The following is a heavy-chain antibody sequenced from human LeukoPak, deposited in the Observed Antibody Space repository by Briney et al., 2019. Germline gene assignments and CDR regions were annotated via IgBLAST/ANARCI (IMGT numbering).Heavy chain of an antibody. Sequence: NPSETLSLTCTVSGGSISSSSYYWGWIRQPPGKGLEWIGSIYYSGSTYYNPSLKSRVTISVDTSKNQFSLKLNSVTAADTAVYFCARYSNNWYDWFDPWGQGTLVTVSS. D-gene: IGHD6-13*01. CDR3: ARYSNNWYDWFDP. J-gene: IGHJ5*02. CDR2: IYYSGST. CDR1: GGSISSSSYY. V-gene: IGHV4-39*07.